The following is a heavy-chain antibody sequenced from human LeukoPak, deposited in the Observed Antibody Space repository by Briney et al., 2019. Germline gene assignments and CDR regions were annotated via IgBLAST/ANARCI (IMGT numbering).Heavy chain of an antibody. CDR1: GFTFSSYA. CDR2: ISGSGGST. CDR3: AKVSLVSGYFNTANFDY. D-gene: IGHD3-22*01. J-gene: IGHJ4*02. V-gene: IGHV3-23*01. Sequence: GGSLRLSCAASGFTFSSYAMSWVRQAPGKGLEWVSAISGSGGSTYYADSVKGRFTISRDNSKNTLYLQMNSLRAEDTAVYYCAKVSLVSGYFNTANFDYWGQGTLVTVSS.